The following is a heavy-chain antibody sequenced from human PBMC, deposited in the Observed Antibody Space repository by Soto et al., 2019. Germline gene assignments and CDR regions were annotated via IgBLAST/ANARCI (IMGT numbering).Heavy chain of an antibody. V-gene: IGHV1-69*06. CDR1: GGTFSSYA. CDR2: IIPIFGTA. J-gene: IGHJ3*02. CDR3: ARAFSPYDFWSGYYNKDAFDI. D-gene: IGHD3-3*01. Sequence: SVKVSCKASGGTFSSYAISWVRQAPGQGLEWMGEIIPIFGTANYAQKFQGRVTITADKSTSTAYMELSSLRSEDTAVYYCARAFSPYDFWSGYYNKDAFDIWGQGTMVTVSS.